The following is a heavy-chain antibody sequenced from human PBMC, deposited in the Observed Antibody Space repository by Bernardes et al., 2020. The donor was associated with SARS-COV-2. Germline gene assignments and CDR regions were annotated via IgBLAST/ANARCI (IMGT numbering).Heavy chain of an antibody. CDR1: GDSLSSTSYF. CDR2: IYSSGST. Sequence: SETLSLTCTVSGDSLSSTSYFWSWIRQPAGKGLEWIGRIYSSGSTNYNPSLKSRVTISVDKSRNQFSLRLNSVTAADADMYYCAGAESSSYYMDYYYLDHWGQGSLVTVS. V-gene: IGHV4-61*02. D-gene: IGHD6-13*01. CDR3: AGAESSSYYMDYYYLDH. J-gene: IGHJ4*02.